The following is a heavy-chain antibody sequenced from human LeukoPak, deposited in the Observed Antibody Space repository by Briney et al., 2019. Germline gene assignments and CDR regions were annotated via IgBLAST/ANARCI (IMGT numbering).Heavy chain of an antibody. Sequence: GSLRLSCAASGFTFSSYGMHWVRQAPGRGLEWVAFIRYDGSNKYYADSVKGRFTISRDNSKNTLYLQMNSLRAEDTAVYYCAKDPHRGAMVTGWFDPWGQGTLVTVPS. V-gene: IGHV3-30*02. J-gene: IGHJ5*02. CDR1: GFTFSSYG. D-gene: IGHD5-18*01. CDR3: AKDPHRGAMVTGWFDP. CDR2: IRYDGSNK.